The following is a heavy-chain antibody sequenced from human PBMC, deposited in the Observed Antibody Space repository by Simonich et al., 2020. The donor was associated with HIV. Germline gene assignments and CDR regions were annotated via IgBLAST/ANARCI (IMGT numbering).Heavy chain of an antibody. CDR2: IYHSGST. V-gene: IGHV4-38-2*01. Sequence: QVQLQESGPGLVKPSETLSLTCAVSGYSISSGYYWGWIRQPPGKGLEWIGSIYHSGSTYCNPSLKSRVTISVDTSKNQFSLKLSSVTAADTAVYYCARNNFWSGWLFDYWGQGTLVTVSS. CDR3: ARNNFWSGWLFDY. D-gene: IGHD3-3*01. CDR1: GYSISSGYY. J-gene: IGHJ4*02.